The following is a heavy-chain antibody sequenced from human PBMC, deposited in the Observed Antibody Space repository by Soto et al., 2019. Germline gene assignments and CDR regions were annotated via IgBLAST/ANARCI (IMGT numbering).Heavy chain of an antibody. CDR1: GGTFSRYA. CDR3: ARSHGRSTSLEIYYYYYYAMDV. J-gene: IGHJ6*02. CDR2: IIPISDTT. D-gene: IGHD2-2*01. V-gene: IGHV1-69*01. Sequence: QVQLVQSGAEVKKPGSSVKVSCKASGGTFSRYAISWVRQAPGQGLEWMGGIIPISDTTNYAQKFQGRVTITADESTSTAYMELSSRRSQDTAVYYCARSHGRSTSLEIYYYYYYAMDVWGQGTTVTVSS.